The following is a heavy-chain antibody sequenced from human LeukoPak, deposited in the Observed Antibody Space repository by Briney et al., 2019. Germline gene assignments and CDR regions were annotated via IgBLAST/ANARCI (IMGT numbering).Heavy chain of an antibody. D-gene: IGHD2-15*01. Sequence: GGSLRLSCAASGFTFSSYSMNWVRQAPGKGLEWVSSISSSSSYIYYADSVKGRFTISRDNAKNSLYQQMNSLRAEDTAVYYCARVSRDIVVVVPATGYFDYWGQGTLVTVSS. CDR1: GFTFSSYS. CDR2: ISSSSSYI. CDR3: ARVSRDIVVVVPATGYFDY. J-gene: IGHJ4*02. V-gene: IGHV3-21*01.